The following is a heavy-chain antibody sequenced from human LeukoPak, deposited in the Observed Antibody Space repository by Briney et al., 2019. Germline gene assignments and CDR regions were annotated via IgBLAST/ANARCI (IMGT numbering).Heavy chain of an antibody. Sequence: GGSLRLSCAASGFTFRSYWVGWVRQAPGKGLEWVANIKQDGSEKYYVDSVKGRFTISRDNAKNSLYLQMNSLRAEDTAVYYCASSAGGYYYYVMEVWGQGTTVTVSS. CDR2: IKQDGSEK. J-gene: IGHJ6*02. D-gene: IGHD1-26*01. V-gene: IGHV3-7*01. CDR1: GFTFRSYW. CDR3: ASSAGGYYYYVMEV.